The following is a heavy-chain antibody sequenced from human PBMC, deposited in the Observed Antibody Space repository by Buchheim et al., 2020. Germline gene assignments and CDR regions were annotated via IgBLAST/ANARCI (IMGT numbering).Heavy chain of an antibody. CDR2: ISSSSSYI. D-gene: IGHD1-26*01. V-gene: IGHV3-21*01. CDR1: GFTFSSYS. J-gene: IGHJ4*02. Sequence: EVQLVESGGGLVKPGGSLRLSCAASGFTFSSYSMNWVRQAPGKGLEWVSSISSSSSYIYYADPVKGRFTISRENPKNSRYLQMNSLRAEDTAVYYCARVGATGFDYWGQGTL. CDR3: ARVGATGFDY.